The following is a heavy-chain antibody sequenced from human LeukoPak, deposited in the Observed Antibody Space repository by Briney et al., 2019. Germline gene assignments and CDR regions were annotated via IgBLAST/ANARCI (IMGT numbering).Heavy chain of an antibody. J-gene: IGHJ5*02. V-gene: IGHV1-69*13. D-gene: IGHD3-22*01. CDR3: ARDRDSSGYRAIWFDP. Sequence: SVKVSCKASGYTFTSYGISWVRQAPGQGLEWMGGIIPIFGTANYAQKFQGRVTITADESTSTAYMELSSLRSEDTAVYYCARDRDSSGYRAIWFDPWGQGTLVTVSS. CDR2: IIPIFGTA. CDR1: GYTFTSYG.